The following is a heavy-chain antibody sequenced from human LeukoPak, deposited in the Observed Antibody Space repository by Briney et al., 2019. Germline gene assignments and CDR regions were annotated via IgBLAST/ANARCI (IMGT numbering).Heavy chain of an antibody. CDR3: AKKVRGPSHPLDF. CDR2: INPEKRDT. V-gene: IGHV1-2*02. J-gene: IGHJ4*02. D-gene: IGHD5-12*01. Sequence: ASVKVSCKASGYTFTGYAIHWVRQAPGQGLEWMGWINPEKRDTGYAHKFRGRVTVTSDTSISTAYMELSSLRSDDTAVYYCAKKVRGPSHPLDFWGQGTLVTVSS. CDR1: GYTFTGYA.